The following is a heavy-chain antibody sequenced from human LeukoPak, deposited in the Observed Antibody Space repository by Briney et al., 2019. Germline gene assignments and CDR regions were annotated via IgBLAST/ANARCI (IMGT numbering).Heavy chain of an antibody. CDR1: GYTFTSYD. V-gene: IGHV1-8*01. CDR2: MNPNGGNT. Sequence: VASVKVSCKASGYTFTSYDINWVRQATGQGLEWMGWMNPNGGNTGYAQKFQGRVTMTRNTSISTAYMELSSLRSEDTAVYYCARVINFFYYYYMDVWGKGTTVTVSS. CDR3: ARVINFFYYYYMDV. J-gene: IGHJ6*03. D-gene: IGHD3-3*01.